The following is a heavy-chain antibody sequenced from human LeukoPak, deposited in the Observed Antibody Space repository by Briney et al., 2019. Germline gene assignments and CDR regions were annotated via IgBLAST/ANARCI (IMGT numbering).Heavy chain of an antibody. Sequence: GESLKISCKGSGYSFTTYWISWVRQMPGKGLEWMGRIDPSDYYTNYSPSFQGHVTISADKSFSTAYLQWTILKAADTAMYYCARHAKAYGSSCDYWGQGTLVTVSS. D-gene: IGHD6-13*01. J-gene: IGHJ4*02. CDR2: IDPSDYYT. CDR3: ARHAKAYGSSCDY. CDR1: GYSFTTYW. V-gene: IGHV5-10-1*01.